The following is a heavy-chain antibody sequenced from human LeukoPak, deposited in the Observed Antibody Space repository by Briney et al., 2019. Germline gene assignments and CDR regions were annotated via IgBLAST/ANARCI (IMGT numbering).Heavy chain of an antibody. D-gene: IGHD5-12*01. J-gene: IGHJ4*02. CDR1: GFSSSLYS. CDR2: ISDTSAM. Sequence: GGSLRLSCVASGFSSSLYSMKWVRQAPGKGLEWVSYISDTSAMHYADSVRGRFTISRDNAKNSLFLQMNSLRVEDTGVYYCARDGGYSGYDADCWGQGTLVTVSS. CDR3: ARDGGYSGYDADC. V-gene: IGHV3-48*01.